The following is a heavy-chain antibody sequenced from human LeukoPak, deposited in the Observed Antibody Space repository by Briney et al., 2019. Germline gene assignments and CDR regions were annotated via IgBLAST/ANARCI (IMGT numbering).Heavy chain of an antibody. CDR2: ISGSGGST. Sequence: PGGSLRLSCAASGFTFSSYAMSWVRQAPGKGLEWVSAISGSGGSTYYADSVKGRFTISRDNSKNTLYLQMNSLRAEDTAVYYCAKAYLTLIVVVPYWFDPWGQGTLVTVSS. J-gene: IGHJ5*02. CDR1: GFTFSSYA. CDR3: AKAYLTLIVVVPYWFDP. D-gene: IGHD3-22*01. V-gene: IGHV3-23*01.